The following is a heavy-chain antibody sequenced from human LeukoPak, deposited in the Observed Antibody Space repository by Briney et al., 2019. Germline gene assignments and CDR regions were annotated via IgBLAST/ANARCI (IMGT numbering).Heavy chain of an antibody. CDR2: IYPGDSDT. D-gene: IGHD2-2*01. CDR3: SSLLGYCSTTSCNPYYFDY. Sequence: GESLKISCKGSGYSFTSYWIGWVRQMPGKGLEWLGIIYPGDSDTRYSPSFQGQVTISADKSISTAYLQWSSLKASDTAMYYCSSLLGYCSTTSCNPYYFDYRGQGNLVTVSS. CDR1: GYSFTSYW. J-gene: IGHJ4*02. V-gene: IGHV5-51*01.